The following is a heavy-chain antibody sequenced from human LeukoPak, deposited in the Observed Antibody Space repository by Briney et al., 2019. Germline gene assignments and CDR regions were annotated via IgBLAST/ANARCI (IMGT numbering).Heavy chain of an antibody. J-gene: IGHJ4*02. Sequence: PSETLSLTCTVSGGSISSGDYYWSWIRQPPGKGLGWIGYIYYSGSTYYNPSLKSRVTISVDTSKNQFSLKLSSVTAADTAVYYCARTEDYYGSGSHFDYWGQGTLVTVSS. D-gene: IGHD3-10*01. V-gene: IGHV4-30-4*08. CDR3: ARTEDYYGSGSHFDY. CDR2: IYYSGST. CDR1: GGSISSGDYY.